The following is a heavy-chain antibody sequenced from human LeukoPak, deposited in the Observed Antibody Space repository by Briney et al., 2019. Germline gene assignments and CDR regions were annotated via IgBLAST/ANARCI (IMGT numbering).Heavy chain of an antibody. J-gene: IGHJ6*03. D-gene: IGHD3-10*01. CDR1: GGSISSYY. Sequence: SETLSLTCTVSGGSISSYYWSWIRQPPGKGLEWIGYIYYSGSTNYNPSLKSRVTISVDTSKNQFSLKLSSVTAADTAVYYCARDYYGSGYYYMDVWGKGTTVTISS. CDR3: ARDYYGSGYYYMDV. V-gene: IGHV4-59*01. CDR2: IYYSGST.